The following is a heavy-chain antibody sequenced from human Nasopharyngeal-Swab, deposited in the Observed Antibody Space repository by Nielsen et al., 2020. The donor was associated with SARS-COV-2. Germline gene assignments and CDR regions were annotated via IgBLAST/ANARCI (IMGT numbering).Heavy chain of an antibody. Sequence: GESLKISCAASGFTFSSYEMNWVRQAPGKGLEWLSYISSSGTTIYYADSVKGRFTIYRDNAKNSLYLQMNSLRAEDTAVYYCAPFWSGYYDYYYGMDVWGQGTTVTVSS. CDR2: ISSSGTTI. D-gene: IGHD3-3*01. J-gene: IGHJ6*02. CDR3: APFWSGYYDYYYGMDV. CDR1: GFTFSSYE. V-gene: IGHV3-48*03.